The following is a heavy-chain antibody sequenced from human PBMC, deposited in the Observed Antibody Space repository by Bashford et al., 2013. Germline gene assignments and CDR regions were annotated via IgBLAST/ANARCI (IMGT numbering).Heavy chain of an antibody. Sequence: SETLSLTCTVSGGSISSYYWSWIRQPPGKGLEWIGRIYTSGSTYDNPSLKSRVTISVDTSKNQFSLKLSSVTAADTAVYYCASSLTGDYDFWSGYSSLGFDYWGQGTLVTVSS. CDR2: IYTSGST. D-gene: IGHD3-3*01. V-gene: IGHV4-4*08. CDR1: GGSISSYY. J-gene: IGHJ4*02. CDR3: ASSLTGDYDFWSGYSSLGFDY.